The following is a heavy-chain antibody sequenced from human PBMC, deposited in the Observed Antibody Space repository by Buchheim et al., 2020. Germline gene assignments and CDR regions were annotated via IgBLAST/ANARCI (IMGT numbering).Heavy chain of an antibody. D-gene: IGHD6-13*01. CDR1: GGSISSYY. J-gene: IGHJ5*02. CDR3: ARGYSSSWYASVINWFDP. Sequence: QVQLQESGPGLVKPSETLSLTSTVSGGSISSYYWSWIRQPPGKGLEWIGYIYYSGSTNYNPSLKSRVTISVDTSKNQFSLKLSSVTAADTAVYYCARGYSSSWYASVINWFDPWGQGTL. V-gene: IGHV4-59*01. CDR2: IYYSGST.